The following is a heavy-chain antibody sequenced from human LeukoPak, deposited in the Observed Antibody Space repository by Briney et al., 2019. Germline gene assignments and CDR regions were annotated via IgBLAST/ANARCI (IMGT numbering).Heavy chain of an antibody. Sequence: ASVTVSSMVSVYTLTVLSMHWVRQAPGKGLEWMGTFDPENGETIYSQKFQGRVTITEDTSTDTAYMELSSLRSEDTAVYYCARARDGYNSPFDYWGQGTLVTVSS. CDR1: VYTLTVLS. J-gene: IGHJ4*02. D-gene: IGHD5-24*01. CDR3: ARARDGYNSPFDY. CDR2: FDPENGET. V-gene: IGHV1-24*01.